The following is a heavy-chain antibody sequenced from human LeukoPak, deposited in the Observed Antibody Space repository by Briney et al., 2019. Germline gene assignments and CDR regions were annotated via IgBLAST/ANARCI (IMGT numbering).Heavy chain of an antibody. CDR1: GSTFTSYW. CDR3: ARLGAYSGRYSAFDY. Sequence: HGESLKISCQGSGSTFTSYWIGWARQLPGKGLEWMGIIYPGDSATRYSPSFQGQATISADKPISTSYLQWSSLKASATAMYECARLGAYSGRYSAFDYWGQGTLVTVSA. J-gene: IGHJ4*02. V-gene: IGHV5-51*01. CDR2: IYPGDSAT. D-gene: IGHD1-26*01.